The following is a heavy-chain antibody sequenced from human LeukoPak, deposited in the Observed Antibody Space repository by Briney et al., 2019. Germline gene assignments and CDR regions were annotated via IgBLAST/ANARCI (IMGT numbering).Heavy chain of an antibody. Sequence: GGSLRLSCAASGVTLSSNYMSWVREAPGEGVERGSVIYSGGSTYYTDSVTGRFTISSDNSKNTLYLQMNSLRAEDTAVYYCASPPRDIAVAGKGYYYGMDVWGKGTTVTASS. CDR1: GVTLSSNY. D-gene: IGHD6-19*01. CDR3: ASPPRDIAVAGKGYYYGMDV. V-gene: IGHV3-53*01. CDR2: IYSGGST. J-gene: IGHJ6*04.